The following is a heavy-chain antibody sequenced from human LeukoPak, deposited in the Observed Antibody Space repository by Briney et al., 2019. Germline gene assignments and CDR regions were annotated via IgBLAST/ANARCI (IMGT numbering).Heavy chain of an antibody. J-gene: IGHJ5*02. CDR2: IYYSGST. CDR3: ARLFSYYDILTGLDP. D-gene: IGHD3-9*01. V-gene: IGHV4-59*08. Sequence: SETLSLTCTVSGGSISSYYWSWIRQPPGKGLEWIGYIYYSGSTNYNPSLKSRVTISVDTSKNQFSLKLSSVTAADTAVYYCARLFSYYDILTGLDPWGQGTLVTVSS. CDR1: GGSISSYY.